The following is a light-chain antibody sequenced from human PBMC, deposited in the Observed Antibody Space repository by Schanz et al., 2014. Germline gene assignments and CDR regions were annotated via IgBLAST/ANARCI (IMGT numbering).Light chain of an antibody. CDR1: SSDVGGYNS. CDR2: EVS. Sequence: QSALTQPPSASGSPGQSVTFSCTGTSSDVGGYNSVSWYQQHPGKAPKLIITEVSHRPSGVPDRFSGSKSGNTASLTISGLQPEDEADYHCCSYAGGYTVFGGGTKLTVL. J-gene: IGLJ3*02. CDR3: CSYAGGYTV. V-gene: IGLV2-8*01.